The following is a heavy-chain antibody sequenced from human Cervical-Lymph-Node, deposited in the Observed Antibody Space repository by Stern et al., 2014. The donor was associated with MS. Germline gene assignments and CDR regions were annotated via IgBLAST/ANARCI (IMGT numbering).Heavy chain of an antibody. D-gene: IGHD6-13*01. V-gene: IGHV1-2*06. CDR3: AKTTPRAYSGFDP. J-gene: IGHJ5*02. Sequence: QVQLVQSGAEVKKPGASVKVSCKTSRHTFTAYYIHWMRQAPGQGLEWMGRINPKSGGTNFAQKFQGRVTMTGDTSINTTYMELSSLKFDDTAVYYCAKTTPRAYSGFDPWGQGSLVTVSS. CDR2: INPKSGGT. CDR1: RHTFTAYY.